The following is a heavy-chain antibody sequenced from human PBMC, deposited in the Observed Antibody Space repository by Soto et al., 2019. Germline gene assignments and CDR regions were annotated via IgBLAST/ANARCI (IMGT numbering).Heavy chain of an antibody. J-gene: IGHJ3*01. D-gene: IGHD2-15*01. CDR2: ISDSGDSA. CDR1: GFTFSIYA. V-gene: IGHV3-23*01. CDR3: ARPYGGKIGDALDL. Sequence: PGGSLRLSCAASGFTFSIYAMSWVRQVPGMVLEWISTISDSGDSAYYADSVKGRFTISKDSSTNTLFLQMNSLRAEDTAVYYCARPYGGKIGDALDLLGQGTMVTVAS.